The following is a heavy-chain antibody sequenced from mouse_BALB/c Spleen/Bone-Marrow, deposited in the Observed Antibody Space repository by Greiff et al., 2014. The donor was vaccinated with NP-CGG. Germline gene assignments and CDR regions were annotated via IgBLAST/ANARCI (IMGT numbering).Heavy chain of an antibody. CDR2: INPSTGYT. D-gene: IGHD2-4*01. CDR1: GYTFTSYW. J-gene: IGHJ3*01. V-gene: IGHV1-7*01. Sequence: QVQLQQPGAELAKPGASVKMSCKASGYTFTSYWMHWVKQRPGQGLEWIGYINPSTGYTEYNQKFKGKATLTADKSSSTAYMQLSSLTSEDSAVYYCERSATMIFAYWGQGTLVTVSA. CDR3: ERSATMIFAY.